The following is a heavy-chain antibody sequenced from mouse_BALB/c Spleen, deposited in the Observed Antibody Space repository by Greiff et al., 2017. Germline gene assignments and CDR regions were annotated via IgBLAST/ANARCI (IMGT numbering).Heavy chain of an antibody. CDR1: GFTFSDYY. CDR2: ISDGGIYT. CDR3: ARGGYGNSPFAY. V-gene: IGHV5-4*02. Sequence: EVKLMESGGGLVKPGGSLKLSCAASGFTFSDYYMYWVRQTPEKRLEWVATISDGGIYTYYPDSVKGRFTISRDNAKNNLYLQMSSLKSEDTAMYYCARGGYGNSPFAYWGQGTLVTVSA. D-gene: IGHD2-10*02. J-gene: IGHJ3*01.